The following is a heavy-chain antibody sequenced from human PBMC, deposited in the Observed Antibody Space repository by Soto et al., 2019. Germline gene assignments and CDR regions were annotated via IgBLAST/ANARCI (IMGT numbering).Heavy chain of an antibody. J-gene: IGHJ4*02. Sequence: AASVKVSCKASGGTFSSYAISWVRQAPGQGLEWMGGIIPIFGTANYAQKFQGRVTITADESTSTAYMELSSLRSEDTAVYYCARDNPGIAAAGTGGYWGQGTLATVSS. CDR2: IIPIFGTA. D-gene: IGHD6-13*01. CDR3: ARDNPGIAAAGTGGY. CDR1: GGTFSSYA. V-gene: IGHV1-69*13.